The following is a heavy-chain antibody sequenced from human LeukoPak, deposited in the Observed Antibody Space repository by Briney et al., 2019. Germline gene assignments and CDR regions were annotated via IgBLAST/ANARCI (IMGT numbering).Heavy chain of an antibody. V-gene: IGHV3-48*03. CDR2: ISSSGTTT. CDR3: AKTYGSGSYFAFDY. D-gene: IGHD3-10*01. Sequence: GGSLRLSCAASGFSFSVYEMHWVRQAPGKGLEWISDISSSGTTTYYADSVKGRFTISRDNAKNSLYLQMNSLRAEDTAVYYCAKTYGSGSYFAFDYWGQGTLVTVSS. J-gene: IGHJ4*02. CDR1: GFSFSVYE.